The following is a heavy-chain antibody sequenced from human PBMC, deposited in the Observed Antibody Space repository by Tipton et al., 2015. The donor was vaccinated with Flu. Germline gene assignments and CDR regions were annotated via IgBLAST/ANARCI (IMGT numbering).Heavy chain of an antibody. CDR2: IYSSGST. V-gene: IGHV4-4*07. J-gene: IGHJ4*02. CDR1: GGPISSYY. CDR3: GRSGTYYYDSSGSTFDF. D-gene: IGHD6-19*01. Sequence: TLSLTCTVSGGPISSYYWSWIRQPAGKGLEWIGRIYSSGSTSYNPSLKSRSNMSVDTAENQFSLRLSSVPAADTAVYYCGRSGTYYYDSSGSTFDFWGQGTLVTGSS.